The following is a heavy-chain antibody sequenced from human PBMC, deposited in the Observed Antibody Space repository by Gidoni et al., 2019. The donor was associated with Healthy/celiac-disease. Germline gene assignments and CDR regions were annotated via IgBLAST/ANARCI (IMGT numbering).Heavy chain of an antibody. Sequence: QVQLVQSGAEVKKPGSSVKVSCKASGGTFSSYALSWVRQAPGQGLEWMGGIIPIFGTANYAQKFQGRVTITADESTSTAYMELSSLRSEDTAVYYCARDMDCSSTSCYTRLEGYYGMDVWGQGTTVTVSS. CDR1: GGTFSSYA. CDR3: ARDMDCSSTSCYTRLEGYYGMDV. CDR2: IIPIFGTA. J-gene: IGHJ6*02. D-gene: IGHD2-2*02. V-gene: IGHV1-69*01.